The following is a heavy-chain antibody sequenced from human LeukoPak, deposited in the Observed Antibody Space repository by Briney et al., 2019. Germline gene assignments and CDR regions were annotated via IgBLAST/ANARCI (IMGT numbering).Heavy chain of an antibody. D-gene: IGHD2-2*01. J-gene: IGHJ6*03. Sequence: GGSPRLPCAASGFTLYVYAMLGAPHAPGEGLEGVSGIIWYSGSIGYADSVKGRFTISRDNAKNSLYLQMNSLRDEDTALYYCANLGSAGCRRITSCSAYMDVWGKGTTVTVSS. V-gene: IGHV3-9*01. CDR3: ANLGSAGCRRITSCSAYMDV. CDR2: IIWYSGSI. CDR1: GFTLYVYA.